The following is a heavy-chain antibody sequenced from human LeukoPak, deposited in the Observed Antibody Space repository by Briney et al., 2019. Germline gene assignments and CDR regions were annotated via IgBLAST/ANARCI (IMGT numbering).Heavy chain of an antibody. V-gene: IGHV4-4*02. Sequence: PSGTLSLTCGVSGGSITTTNYWSWVRQSPGRGLELIGEISLSGYTAFNPSLRGRVTMSLDESKNHLSPTLTSAPAADTAIYYCSRESGPYSPFGHWGQAILVTVTT. CDR3: SRESGPYSPFGH. CDR2: ISLSGYT. D-gene: IGHD1-26*01. CDR1: GGSITTTNY. J-gene: IGHJ4*02.